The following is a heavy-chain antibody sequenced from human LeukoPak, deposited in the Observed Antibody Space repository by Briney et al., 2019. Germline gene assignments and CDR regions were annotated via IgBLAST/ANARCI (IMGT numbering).Heavy chain of an antibody. CDR1: GYTFTGYY. D-gene: IGHD3-10*01. Sequence: ASVKVSCKPSGYTFTGYYIQWVRQAPGQGLEWMGWINPNSGGTNYAPKFQGRVSMTRDTSISTAYMELSRLRSDDTAVYYCARVDIWFGDGQPFDYWGQGTLVTVSS. V-gene: IGHV1-2*02. J-gene: IGHJ4*02. CDR3: ARVDIWFGDGQPFDY. CDR2: INPNSGGT.